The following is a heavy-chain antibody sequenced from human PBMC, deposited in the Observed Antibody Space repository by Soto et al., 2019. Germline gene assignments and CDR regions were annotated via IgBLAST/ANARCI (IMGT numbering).Heavy chain of an antibody. D-gene: IGHD2-15*01. CDR3: AHRHDLGGFDI. Sequence: QITLKESGPTLVKPTQTLTLTCTFSGFSLNTRAVGVGWIRQPPGKALEWLALINWNDDERYSPSLKDRLTITKDTSRNHVVLTMTNVVPVDTATYYCAHRHDLGGFDIWGQGTTVTVSS. V-gene: IGHV2-5*01. CDR1: GFSLNTRAVG. J-gene: IGHJ3*02. CDR2: INWNDDE.